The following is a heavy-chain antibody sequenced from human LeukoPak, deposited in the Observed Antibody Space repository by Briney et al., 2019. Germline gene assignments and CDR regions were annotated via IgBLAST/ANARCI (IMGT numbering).Heavy chain of an antibody. V-gene: IGHV3-21*01. Sequence: GGSRRLSCATSGFSFNMYAMSWVRQAPGKGLEWVSSISSSSSYIYYADSVKGRFTISRDNAKNSLFLQMNSLRAEDTAVYYCASLSRWLPDYWGQGTLVTVSS. D-gene: IGHD5-24*01. J-gene: IGHJ4*02. CDR3: ASLSRWLPDY. CDR1: GFSFNMYA. CDR2: ISSSSSYI.